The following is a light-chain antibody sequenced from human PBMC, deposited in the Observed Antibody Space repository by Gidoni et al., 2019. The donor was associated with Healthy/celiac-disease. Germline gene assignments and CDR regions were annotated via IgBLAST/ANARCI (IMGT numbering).Light chain of an antibody. CDR1: SSDVGGYNY. V-gene: IGLV2-14*01. J-gene: IGLJ1*01. CDR2: DIS. CDR3: SSYTSSSTLYV. Sequence: QSALTQPASVSGATGQSITISCTGTSSDVGGYNYVSWYQQHTGHAPKLMIYDISNRPSGVSNRFSGSKSGNTASLTISGLQAEDEADYYCSSYTSSSTLYVFGTGTKVTVL.